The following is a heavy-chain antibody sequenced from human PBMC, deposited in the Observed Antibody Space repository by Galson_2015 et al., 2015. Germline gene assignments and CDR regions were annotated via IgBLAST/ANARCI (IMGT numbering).Heavy chain of an antibody. V-gene: IGHV3-48*03. J-gene: IGHJ5*02. CDR1: GFTFSSYE. Sequence: SLRLSCAASGFTFSSYEMNWVRQAPGKGLEWVSYISSSSSTIYYADSVKGRFTISRDNAKNSLYLQMNSLRAEDTAVYYCARDPSLGVGTPNWFDPWGQGTLVTVSS. D-gene: IGHD3-16*01. CDR2: ISSSSSTI. CDR3: ARDPSLGVGTPNWFDP.